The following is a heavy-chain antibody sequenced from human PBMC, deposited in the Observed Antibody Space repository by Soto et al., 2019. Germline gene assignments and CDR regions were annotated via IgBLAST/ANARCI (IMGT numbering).Heavy chain of an antibody. J-gene: IGHJ4*02. CDR2: ISYDRSNK. Sequence: PGGSLRLSCAASGFTFSSYGIHWVRQAPGKGLEWVAVISYDRSNKYYADSVKGRFTISRDNSKNTLYLQMNSLRAEDTAVYYCAKDGQRSGDYFFDYWGQGTLVTVSS. CDR3: AKDGQRSGDYFFDY. D-gene: IGHD4-17*01. V-gene: IGHV3-30*18. CDR1: GFTFSSYG.